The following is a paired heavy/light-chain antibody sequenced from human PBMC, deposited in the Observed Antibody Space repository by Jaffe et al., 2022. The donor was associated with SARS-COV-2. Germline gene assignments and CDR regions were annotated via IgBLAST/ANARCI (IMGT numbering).Light chain of an antibody. V-gene: IGLV1-40*01. CDR1: NSNIGAGYD. CDR2: GNT. Sequence: QSVLTQPPSVSGAPGQRVTISCTGSNSNIGAGYDVHWYQQLPGTAPKLLIYGNTNRPSGVPDRFSGSKSGTSASLAISGLQAEDEADYYCQSYDSSLSGSVFGGGTKLTVL. J-gene: IGLJ3*02. CDR3: QSYDSSLSGSV.
Heavy chain of an antibody. CDR1: GGTFSSYT. V-gene: IGHV1-69*02. CDR2: IIPILGIA. J-gene: IGHJ1*01. D-gene: IGHD3-22*01. Sequence: QVQLVQSGAEVKKPGSSVKVSCKASGGTFSSYTINWVRQAPGQGLEWMGRIIPILGIANYAQKFQGRVTITADKSTSTAYMELSSLRSEDTAVYYCAREENHYDSSGFPTEFFQHWGQGTLVTVSS. CDR3: AREENHYDSSGFPTEFFQH.